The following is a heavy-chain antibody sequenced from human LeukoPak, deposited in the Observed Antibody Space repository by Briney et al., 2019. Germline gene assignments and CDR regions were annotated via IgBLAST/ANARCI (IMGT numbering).Heavy chain of an antibody. Sequence: GGSLRLSSVASGFTFSRDWMSSVRQAPGKGLEWVASVKQDGIETQYVVSVKGRFTISRDNAKNSVYLQMNSLRFEDTAVYYCALDGTGFDYWGQGTLVTVSS. CDR2: VKQDGIET. CDR3: ALDGTGFDY. D-gene: IGHD2-8*02. CDR1: GFTFSRDW. V-gene: IGHV3-7*02. J-gene: IGHJ4*02.